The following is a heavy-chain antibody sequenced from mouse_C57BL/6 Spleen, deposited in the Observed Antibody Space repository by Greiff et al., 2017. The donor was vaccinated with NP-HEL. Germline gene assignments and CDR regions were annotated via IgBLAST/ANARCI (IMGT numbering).Heavy chain of an antibody. J-gene: IGHJ1*03. CDR1: GFTFTDYY. Sequence: EVQRVESGGGLVQPGGSLSLSCAASGFTFTDYYMSWVRQPPGKALEWLGFIRNKANGYTTEYSASVKGRFTISRDNSPSILYLQMNALRAEDSATYYCARYYGSSYWYFDVWGTGTTVTVSS. D-gene: IGHD1-1*01. CDR2: IRNKANGYTT. CDR3: ARYYGSSYWYFDV. V-gene: IGHV7-3*01.